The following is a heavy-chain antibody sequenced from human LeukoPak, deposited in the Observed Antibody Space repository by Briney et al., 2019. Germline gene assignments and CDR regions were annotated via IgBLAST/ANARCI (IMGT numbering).Heavy chain of an antibody. D-gene: IGHD4-17*01. CDR2: ISASGGNT. CDR3: TRVHTGY. Sequence: GGSLRLSCAASGFTFNSHAMNWVRQAPGRGLEWVSAISASGGNTYYADSVKGRFTISRDNSKNTLYLQMNSLKTEDTAVYFCTRVHTGYWGQGTLVTVSS. J-gene: IGHJ4*02. V-gene: IGHV3-23*01. CDR1: GFTFNSHA.